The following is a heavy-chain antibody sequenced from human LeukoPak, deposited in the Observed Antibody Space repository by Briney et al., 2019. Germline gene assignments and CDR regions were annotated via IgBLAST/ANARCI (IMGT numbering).Heavy chain of an antibody. CDR3: ATQPRSGYIDY. CDR1: GSSFGNYY. Sequence: PGRSLRLSCAVSGSSFGNYYMSGARQAPGKGREWVANIKRDRNWKFYADSVNGRFTVSRDNAENSLYLQMNSLRAEDTAVYYCATQPRSGYIDYWGEGTLVTDSS. D-gene: IGHD2-15*01. CDR2: IKRDRNWK. V-gene: IGHV3-7*01. J-gene: IGHJ4*02.